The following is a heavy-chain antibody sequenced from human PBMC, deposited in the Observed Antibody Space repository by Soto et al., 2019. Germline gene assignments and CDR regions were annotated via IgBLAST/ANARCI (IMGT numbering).Heavy chain of an antibody. CDR2: IIPIFGTA. Sequence: QVQLVQSGAEVKKPGSSVKVSCKASGGTFSSYAISWVRQAPGQGLEWMGGIIPIFGTANYAQKFQGRVTITGDEFPSTAYMELSSLRSEDTAVYYWARFTPTNDYGAYPRYNWFDPWGQGTLVTVSS. V-gene: IGHV1-69*12. CDR3: ARFTPTNDYGAYPRYNWFDP. J-gene: IGHJ5*02. D-gene: IGHD4-17*01. CDR1: GGTFSSYA.